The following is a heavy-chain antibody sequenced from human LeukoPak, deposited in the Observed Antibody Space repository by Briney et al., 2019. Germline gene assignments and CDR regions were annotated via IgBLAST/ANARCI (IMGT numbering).Heavy chain of an antibody. CDR3: AGQGAMTGRVDYFQH. CDR2: ISYEGNNE. Sequence: GGSLRLSCAASGFTFSSYGVHWVRQAPGKGLEWVAVISYEGNNEYYADSVKGRFTISRDNFKNTLYLQMNSLRAEDTAVYYCAGQGAMTGRVDYFQHWGQGTLVTVSS. D-gene: IGHD1-26*01. V-gene: IGHV3-30*03. CDR1: GFTFSSYG. J-gene: IGHJ1*01.